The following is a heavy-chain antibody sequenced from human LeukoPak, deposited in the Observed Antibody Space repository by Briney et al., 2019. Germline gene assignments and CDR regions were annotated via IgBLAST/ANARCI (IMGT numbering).Heavy chain of an antibody. CDR3: AKGWGGFDY. V-gene: IGHV3-23*01. CDR2: ISSGGGST. J-gene: IGHJ4*02. D-gene: IGHD3-10*01. CDR1: GFTFCDYA. Sequence: GGSLRLSCTASGFTFCDYAMTWVRQAPGKGLEWVSGISSGGGSTYYADSVKGRFTISRDNSKNTLYLQMNSLRAEDTAVYYCAKGWGGFDYWGQGTLVTVSS.